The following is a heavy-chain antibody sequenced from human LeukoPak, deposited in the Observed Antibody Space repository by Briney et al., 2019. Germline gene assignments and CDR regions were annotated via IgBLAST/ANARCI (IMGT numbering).Heavy chain of an antibody. CDR3: ARELGGTKTGGFDI. V-gene: IGHV3-64*02. Sequence: GGSLRLSCAASGFRFSYHDMHWVRQAPGRGLEFVTSIGAAGAHTFYADSVKGRFTISRDNFQSTMYLQMDGLRPEDSAVYYCARELGGTKTGGFDIWGQGTVVTVSS. CDR1: GFRFSYHD. CDR2: IGAAGAHT. D-gene: IGHD1-14*01. J-gene: IGHJ3*02.